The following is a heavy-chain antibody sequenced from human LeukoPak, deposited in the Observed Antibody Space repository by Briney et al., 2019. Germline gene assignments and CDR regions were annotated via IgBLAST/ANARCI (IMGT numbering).Heavy chain of an antibody. D-gene: IGHD5-18*01. CDR3: AKLRIQLWHYDAFDI. CDR2: ISYDGSNK. V-gene: IGHV3-30*18. Sequence: GGSLRLSCAASGFTFSSYGMHWVRQAPGKGLEWVAVISYDGSNKYYADSVKGRFTISRDNSKNTLYLQMNSLRAEDTAVYYCAKLRIQLWHYDAFDIWGQGTVVTVSS. J-gene: IGHJ3*02. CDR1: GFTFSSYG.